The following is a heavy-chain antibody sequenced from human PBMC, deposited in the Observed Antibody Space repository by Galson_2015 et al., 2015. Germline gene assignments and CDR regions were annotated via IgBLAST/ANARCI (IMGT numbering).Heavy chain of an antibody. J-gene: IGHJ6*03. D-gene: IGHD5-18*01. Sequence: QSGAEVKKPGASVKVSCKASGYTFPSYGISWVRQAHGPGLEWMGWISASNGDTNYAQKLQGRVTMTTDTSTSTAYMELRSLRSDDTAVYYCARVARGYSYGYDYYYMDVWGKGTTVTVSS. V-gene: IGHV1-18*01. CDR2: ISASNGDT. CDR1: GYTFPSYG. CDR3: ARVARGYSYGYDYYYMDV.